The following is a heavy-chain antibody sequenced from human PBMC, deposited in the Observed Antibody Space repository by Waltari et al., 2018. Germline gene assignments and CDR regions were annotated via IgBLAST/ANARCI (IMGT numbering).Heavy chain of an antibody. V-gene: IGHV1-69-2*01. J-gene: IGHJ4*02. D-gene: IGHD3-10*01. CDR2: IDPEDGET. Sequence: EVELVQSGAEVKKPGATVKISCKASGYTFMDYFMHWVQQAPGKGLEWMGRIDPEDGETVYSEKFQGRVTITADTSTDTADMELSSLTSGDTAVYYCAPLPGGSGQTFDYWGQGTLVTVSS. CDR3: APLPGGSGQTFDY. CDR1: GYTFMDYF.